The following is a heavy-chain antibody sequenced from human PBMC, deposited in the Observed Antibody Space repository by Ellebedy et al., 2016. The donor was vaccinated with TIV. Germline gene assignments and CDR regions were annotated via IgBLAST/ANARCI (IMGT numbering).Heavy chain of an antibody. V-gene: IGHV4-34*01. CDR3: ASGAERPYNY. Sequence: SETLSLTXAVSGGSFSDYYWSWIRHPPGKGLEWIGEINRSGSTNYNPSLKSRVTMSLDTSKNQFSLKLSSVTAADTAVYYCASGAERPYNYWGQGALVTVSS. CDR2: INRSGST. D-gene: IGHD4-11*01. J-gene: IGHJ4*02. CDR1: GGSFSDYY.